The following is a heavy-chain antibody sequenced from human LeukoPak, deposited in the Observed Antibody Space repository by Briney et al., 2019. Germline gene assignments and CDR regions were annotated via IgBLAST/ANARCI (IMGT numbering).Heavy chain of an antibody. CDR3: ARPMIVVVITTGIQH. CDR1: GFPFSSYA. D-gene: IGHD3-22*01. CDR2: ISYDGSNK. V-gene: IGHV3-30-3*01. J-gene: IGHJ1*01. Sequence: PGGSLRLSCSASGFPFSSYAMHWVRQAPGKGLEWVAVISYDGSNKYYADSVKGRFTISRDNSKNTLYLQMNSLRAEDTAVYYCARPMIVVVITTGIQHWGQGTLVTVSS.